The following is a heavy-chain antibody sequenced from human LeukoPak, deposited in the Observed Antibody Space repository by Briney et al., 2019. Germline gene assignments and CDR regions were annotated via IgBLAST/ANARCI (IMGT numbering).Heavy chain of an antibody. CDR3: ARRGGSSSRRSPIDY. CDR1: GFTFSDYW. Sequence: GGSLRLSCTASGFTFSDYWMTWVRQAPGKGPEWVANIKQDGSQRYYVDSVRGRFTISRDNAKNSLFLQMNGLRAEDSAVYYCARRGGSSSRRSPIDYWGQGTLVTVSS. CDR2: IKQDGSQR. V-gene: IGHV3-7*01. J-gene: IGHJ4*02. D-gene: IGHD6-6*01.